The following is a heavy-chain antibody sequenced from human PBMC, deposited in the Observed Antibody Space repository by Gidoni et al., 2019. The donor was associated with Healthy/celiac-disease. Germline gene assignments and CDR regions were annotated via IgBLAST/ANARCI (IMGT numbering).Heavy chain of an antibody. D-gene: IGHD3-22*01. CDR3: AKDPGWNYDRSGYPGFWWFDP. CDR1: GFPFSGYG. Sequence: VQLVESGGGVVQPGRSLRLSCAASGFPFSGYGLRWVRQAPGKGLGWVAVISYDGSNKYYADSVQGRFTISRDNSKNTLYLQMNSLRAEDTAVYYCAKDPGWNYDRSGYPGFWWFDPWGQGTLVTVSS. V-gene: IGHV3-30*18. J-gene: IGHJ5*02. CDR2: ISYDGSNK.